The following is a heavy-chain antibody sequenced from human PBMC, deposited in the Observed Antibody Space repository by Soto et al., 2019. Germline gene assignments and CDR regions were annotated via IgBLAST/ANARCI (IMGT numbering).Heavy chain of an antibody. CDR1: GFTFSSYG. J-gene: IGHJ6*01. D-gene: IGHD2-2*01. CDR3: AKVTGYCSSSSCSREYYYYYGLDV. CDR2: ISYDGGNK. Sequence: QVQLVESGGGVVQPGRSLRLSCAASGFTFSSYGMHWVRQAPGKGLEWVAVISYDGGNKYYGDSVKGRFTISRDNPKNTLYLQMNSLRPDDTAVYYCAKVTGYCSSSSCSREYYYYYGLDVW. V-gene: IGHV3-30*18.